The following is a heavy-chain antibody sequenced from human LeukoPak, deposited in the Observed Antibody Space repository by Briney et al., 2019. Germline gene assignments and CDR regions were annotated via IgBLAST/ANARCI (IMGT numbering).Heavy chain of an antibody. CDR2: IYYSGST. D-gene: IGHD2-2*01. J-gene: IGHJ5*02. Sequence: SSETLSLTCTVSGGSISSYYWSWIRQPPGKGLERIGYIYYSGSTNYNPSLKSRVTISVDTSKNQFSLKLSSVTAADTAVYYCARGLGYCSSTSCYGLYNWFDPWGQGTLVTVSS. CDR3: ARGLGYCSSTSCYGLYNWFDP. CDR1: GGSISSYY. V-gene: IGHV4-59*01.